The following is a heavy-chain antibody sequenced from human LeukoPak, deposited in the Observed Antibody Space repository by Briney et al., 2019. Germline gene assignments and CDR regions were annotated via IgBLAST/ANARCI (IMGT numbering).Heavy chain of an antibody. D-gene: IGHD3-9*01. CDR2: IYYSGST. Sequence: SETLSLTCTVSGGSISSYYWSWIRQPPGKGLEWIGYIYYSGSTNYNPSLKSRVTISLDTSRNQFSLKLSSVTAADTAVYYCARGSLTGRTGYDFVYRGQGTLVTVSS. V-gene: IGHV4-59*01. J-gene: IGHJ4*02. CDR3: ARGSLTGRTGYDFVY. CDR1: GGSISSYY.